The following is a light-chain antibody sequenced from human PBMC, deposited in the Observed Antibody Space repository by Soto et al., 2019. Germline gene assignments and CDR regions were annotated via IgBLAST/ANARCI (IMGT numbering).Light chain of an antibody. CDR2: EVS. CDR1: SSDVGAYDY. CDR3: SSFTSSNPWV. V-gene: IGLV2-14*01. Sequence: QSVLTQPASVSGSPGQSITISCTGSSSDVGAYDYVSWYQQHPGKAPKFMLYEVSNRPSGLSDRFSGSKSGNTASLTISGLQAEDEADYYCSSFTSSNPWVFGGGTQLTVL. J-gene: IGLJ7*01.